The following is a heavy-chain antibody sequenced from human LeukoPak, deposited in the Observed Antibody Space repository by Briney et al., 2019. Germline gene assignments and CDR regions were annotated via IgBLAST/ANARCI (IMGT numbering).Heavy chain of an antibody. J-gene: IGHJ4*02. V-gene: IGHV3-11*06. CDR2: ISSSSSHA. D-gene: IGHD6-13*01. CDR3: ARLGSIAAAGTPDY. CDR1: GFTFSDYY. Sequence: GGSLRLSCAASGFTFSDYYMSWFRQAPGKGLEWVSYISSSSSHATYADSVKGRFTISRDNARNSLSLQVNSLRADDTAVYYCARLGSIAAAGTPDYWGQGTLVTVSS.